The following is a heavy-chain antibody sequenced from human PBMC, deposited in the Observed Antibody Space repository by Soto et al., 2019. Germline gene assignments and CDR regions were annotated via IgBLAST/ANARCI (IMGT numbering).Heavy chain of an antibody. CDR1: GLGFTDNK. CDR3: TTRTD. V-gene: IGHV3-15*01. J-gene: IGHJ4*02. CDR2: IQKTADGGAT. Sequence: EVQLVESGGDLVKPGGSLRLSCAASGLGFTDNKMTWIRQAPGKGLEWVGRIQKTADGGATDYAAPVKGRFTISRDDSKNTLYLQMNSLKTEDTAVYYYTTRTDWGQGTLVTVSS.